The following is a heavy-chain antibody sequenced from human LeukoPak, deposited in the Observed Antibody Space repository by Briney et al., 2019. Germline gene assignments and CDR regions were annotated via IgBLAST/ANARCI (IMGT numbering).Heavy chain of an antibody. V-gene: IGHV6-1*01. CDR2: TYYRSKWYN. Sequence: SQTLSLTCAISGDSVSSNSAAWNWIRQSPSRGLEWLGRTYYRSKWYNDYAVSVKSRITINPDTSKNQFSLQLNSVTPEDTAVYYCARAPQPTSYGDYGKRYFDLWGRGTLVTVSS. CDR3: ARAPQPTSYGDYGKRYFDL. CDR1: GDSVSSNSAA. J-gene: IGHJ2*01. D-gene: IGHD4-17*01.